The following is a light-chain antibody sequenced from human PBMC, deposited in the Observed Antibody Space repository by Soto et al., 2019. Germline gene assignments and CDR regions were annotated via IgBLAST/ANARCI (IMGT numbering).Light chain of an antibody. Sequence: AIQMTQSPSSLSASVGDRVTITCRASQGIRSDLGWYQQRPGEAPKLLIYGVSSLQSGVPSRFSGSGSGTDFTLNISNLQPEDFATYYCLEDYDYPRTFGQGTKVEI. V-gene: IGKV1-6*01. CDR2: GVS. CDR3: LEDYDYPRT. CDR1: QGIRSD. J-gene: IGKJ1*01.